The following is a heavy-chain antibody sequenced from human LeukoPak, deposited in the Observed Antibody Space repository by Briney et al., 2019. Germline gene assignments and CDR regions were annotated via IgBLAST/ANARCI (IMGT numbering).Heavy chain of an antibody. CDR3: AKGASERITMVRGFDY. CDR1: GFTFDDYA. J-gene: IGHJ4*02. CDR2: ISWNSGSI. V-gene: IGHV3-9*03. D-gene: IGHD3-10*01. Sequence: GGSLRLSCAASGFTFDDYAMHWVRQAPGKGLEWVSGISWNSGSIGYADSVKGRFTISRDNAKNSLYLQMNSLRAEDMALYYCAKGASERITMVRGFDYWGQGTLVTVSS.